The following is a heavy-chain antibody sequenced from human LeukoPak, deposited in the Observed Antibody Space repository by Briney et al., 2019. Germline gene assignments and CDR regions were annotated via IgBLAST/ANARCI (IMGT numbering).Heavy chain of an antibody. CDR1: GFTFSSYW. Sequence: GGSLRLSCAASGFTFSSYWMSWVRQAPGKGLEWVANINRDGSEKYYADSVKGRFTISRDNAKNSLYLQMNSLRDEDTAVYYCARVRTYTSGSNTNDYWGQGTLVTVSS. V-gene: IGHV3-7*01. CDR2: INRDGSEK. D-gene: IGHD3-10*01. J-gene: IGHJ4*02. CDR3: ARVRTYTSGSNTNDY.